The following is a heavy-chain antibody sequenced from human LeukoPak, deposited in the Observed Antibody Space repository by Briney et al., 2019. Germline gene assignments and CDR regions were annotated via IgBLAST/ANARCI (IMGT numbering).Heavy chain of an antibody. Sequence: SETLSLTCTVSGGSISSYYWSWIRQPPGKGLEWIGYIYYSGSTNYNPSLKSRVTISVDTSKNQFSLKLSSVTAADTAVYYCARMDALVPAAHRITIFGVVIPPSGYFDYWGQGTLVTVSS. J-gene: IGHJ4*02. V-gene: IGHV4-59*01. D-gene: IGHD3-3*01. CDR1: GGSISSYY. CDR2: IYYSGST. CDR3: ARMDALVPAAHRITIFGVVIPPSGYFDY.